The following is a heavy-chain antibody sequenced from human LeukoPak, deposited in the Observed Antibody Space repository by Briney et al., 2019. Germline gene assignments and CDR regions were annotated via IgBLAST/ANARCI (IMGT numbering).Heavy chain of an antibody. CDR3: ARDNSRVKDY. CDR1: GFNVSSND. Sequence: GGSLRLSCAASGFNVSSNDMSWVRQAPGKGLEWVSYIGSSGGTIYYADSVKGRFIISRDNAKNSLYLQMNSLRAEDTALYYCARDNSRVKDYWGQGTLVTVSS. V-gene: IGHV3-48*03. CDR2: IGSSGGTI. D-gene: IGHD2-21*01. J-gene: IGHJ4*02.